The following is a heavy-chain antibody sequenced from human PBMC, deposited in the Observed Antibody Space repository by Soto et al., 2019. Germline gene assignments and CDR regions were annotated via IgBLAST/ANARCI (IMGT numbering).Heavy chain of an antibody. CDR1: GFRFSDYV. CDR3: ARQGMPAPKYHYRDLDV. J-gene: IGHJ6*02. V-gene: IGHV3-30*04. Sequence: QVQLVECGGGVVQPGRSLRLSCVASGFRFSDYVLHWVRQAPGKGLEWVTLISNDENNKYFADSVKGRFTISRDNSKKAVYLEMNRLRAEDTGIYYCARQGMPAPKYHYRDLDVWGQGTTVTVS. CDR2: ISNDENNK. D-gene: IGHD2-2*01.